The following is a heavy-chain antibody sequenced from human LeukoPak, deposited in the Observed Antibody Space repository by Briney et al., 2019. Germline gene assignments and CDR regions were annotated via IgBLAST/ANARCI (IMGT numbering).Heavy chain of an antibody. D-gene: IGHD1-26*01. J-gene: IGHJ4*02. CDR2: ISSSSSTI. CDR1: GFTFSSYS. Sequence: GGSLRLSCAVSGFTFSSYSMNWVRQAPGKGLEWVSYISSSSSTIYYADSVKGRFTISRDNAKSSLYLQMNSLRDEDTAVYYCARDLVSGRYFTSFGHWGQGTLVTVSS. V-gene: IGHV3-48*02. CDR3: ARDLVSGRYFTSFGH.